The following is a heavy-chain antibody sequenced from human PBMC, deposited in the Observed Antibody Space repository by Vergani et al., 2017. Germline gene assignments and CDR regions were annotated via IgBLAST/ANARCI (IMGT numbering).Heavy chain of an antibody. J-gene: IGHJ6*02. CDR1: GFTVSSNY. Sequence: VQLVESGGGLIQPGGSLRLSCAASGFTVSSNYMSWVRQAPGKGLEWVSVIYSGGSTYYADSVKGRFTISRDNSKNTLYLQMNSLRAEDTAVYYCARAKVPAAIYYYYGMDVWGQGTTVTVSS. D-gene: IGHD2-2*01. CDR3: ARAKVPAAIYYYYGMDV. V-gene: IGHV3-53*01. CDR2: IYSGGST.